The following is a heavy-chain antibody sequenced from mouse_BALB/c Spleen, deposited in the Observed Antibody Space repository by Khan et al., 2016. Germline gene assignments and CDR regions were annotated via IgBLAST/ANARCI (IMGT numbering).Heavy chain of an antibody. V-gene: IGHV3-2*02. Sequence: QLEESGPGLVKPSQSLSLTCTVTGYSITSDYAWNWIRQFPGNKLEWMGYISYSGSTSYNQSLKSRISIIRDKSKNPFFLQLHYVITEDPATYSCARGYYYGKGYFDYWGQGTTLTVSS. CDR3: ARGYYYGKGYFDY. D-gene: IGHD1-1*01. CDR1: GYSITSDYA. CDR2: ISYSGST. J-gene: IGHJ2*01.